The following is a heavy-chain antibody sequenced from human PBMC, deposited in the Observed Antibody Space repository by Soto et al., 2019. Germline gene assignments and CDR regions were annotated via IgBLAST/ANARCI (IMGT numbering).Heavy chain of an antibody. Sequence: GGSLRLSCAASGFTFSSYGMHWVRQAPGKGLEWVANIKQDGSEKYYVDSVKGRFTISRDNAKNSLYLQMNSLRAEDTAVYYCARGVGKGFLEWLSPFYYYGMDVWGQGTTVTVSS. CDR1: GFTFSSYG. D-gene: IGHD3-3*01. CDR3: ARGVGKGFLEWLSPFYYYGMDV. V-gene: IGHV3-7*03. CDR2: IKQDGSEK. J-gene: IGHJ6*02.